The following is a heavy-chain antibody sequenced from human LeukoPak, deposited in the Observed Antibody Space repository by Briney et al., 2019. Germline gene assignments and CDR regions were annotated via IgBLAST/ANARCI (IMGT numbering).Heavy chain of an antibody. Sequence: GASVKVSCKASGYTFTSYYMHWVRQAPGQGLEWMGIINPSGVSTSYAQKFQGRLTMIRDASTSTVYMELSSLRSEDTAVYDCASSWNLDANWFDPWGQGTLVTVSS. J-gene: IGHJ5*02. CDR2: INPSGVST. V-gene: IGHV1-46*01. CDR1: GYTFTSYY. D-gene: IGHD1-7*01. CDR3: ASSWNLDANWFDP.